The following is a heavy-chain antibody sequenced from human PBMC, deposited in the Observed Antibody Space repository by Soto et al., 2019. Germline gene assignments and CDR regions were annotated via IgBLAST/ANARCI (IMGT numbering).Heavy chain of an antibody. D-gene: IGHD3-10*01. V-gene: IGHV3-30*18. Sequence: VQLVESGGGVVQPGRSLRLSCAASGFTFSNYGMHWVRQAPGKGLEWVAFILYDGSDKYFADSVKGRFTISRDNSKITLDLQMNSLRAEDMAVYYCAKDRIVMIRGVMNYYGMGVWGQGTRVTFSS. J-gene: IGHJ6*02. CDR2: ILYDGSDK. CDR3: AKDRIVMIRGVMNYYGMGV. CDR1: GFTFSNYG.